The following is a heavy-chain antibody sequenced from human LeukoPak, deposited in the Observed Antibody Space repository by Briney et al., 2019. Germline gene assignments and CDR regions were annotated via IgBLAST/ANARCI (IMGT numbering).Heavy chain of an antibody. J-gene: IGHJ4*02. Sequence: GGSLRLSCAASGFTFSSYSMNWVRQAPGKGLEWVSSISSSSSYIYYADSVKGRFTISRDNAKNSLYLQMNSLRAEDTAVYYCAKDQGNYYDRSGSDFWGQGTLVTVSS. D-gene: IGHD3-22*01. CDR2: ISSSSSYI. CDR3: AKDQGNYYDRSGSDF. V-gene: IGHV3-21*01. CDR1: GFTFSSYS.